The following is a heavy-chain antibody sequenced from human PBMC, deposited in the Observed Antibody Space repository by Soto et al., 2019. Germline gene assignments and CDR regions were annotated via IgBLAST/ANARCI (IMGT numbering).Heavy chain of an antibody. CDR1: GFTFSSYG. Sequence: GGSLRLSCAASGFTFSSYGMHWVRQAPGKGLEWVAVISYDGSNKYYADSVKGRFTISRDNSKNTLYLQMNSLRAEDTAVYYCAKDRNYDFWSGYPHYYYGMDVWGQGTTVTVSS. D-gene: IGHD3-3*01. CDR2: ISYDGSNK. V-gene: IGHV3-30*18. J-gene: IGHJ6*02. CDR3: AKDRNYDFWSGYPHYYYGMDV.